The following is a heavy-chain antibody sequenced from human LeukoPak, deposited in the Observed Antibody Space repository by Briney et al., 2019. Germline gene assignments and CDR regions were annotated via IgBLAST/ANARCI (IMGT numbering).Heavy chain of an antibody. Sequence: SGGSLRLSCAASGFTVSSNYMSWVRQAPGKGLEWVSVIYSSGSTYYADSVKGRFTISRDNSKNTVYLQMNNLRAEDTAVYYCARRGDGYGGMTARYFQHWGQGTLVTVSS. CDR3: ARRGDGYGGMTARYFQH. V-gene: IGHV3-53*01. CDR1: GFTVSSNY. J-gene: IGHJ1*01. CDR2: IYSSGST. D-gene: IGHD4-23*01.